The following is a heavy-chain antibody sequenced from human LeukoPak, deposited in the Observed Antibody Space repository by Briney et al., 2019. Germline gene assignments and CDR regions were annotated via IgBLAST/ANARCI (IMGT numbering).Heavy chain of an antibody. Sequence: GGSLRLSCAASGFTVSSNYMSWVRQAPGKGLEWVSVIYSGGSTYYADSVKGRFTISRDNSKNTLYLQMNSLRAEDTAVYYCARDRSDQLPYPLALGYWGQGTLVTVSS. CDR3: ARDRSDQLPYPLALGY. D-gene: IGHD2-2*01. CDR2: IYSGGST. J-gene: IGHJ4*02. CDR1: GFTVSSNY. V-gene: IGHV3-53*01.